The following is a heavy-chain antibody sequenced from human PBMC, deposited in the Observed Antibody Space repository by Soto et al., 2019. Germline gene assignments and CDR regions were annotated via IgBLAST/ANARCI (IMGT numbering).Heavy chain of an antibody. J-gene: IGHJ6*02. Sequence: GGSLRLSCAASGFTFSDYYMSWVRQAPGKGLEWVSYISGTDPYMKYADAVRGRFTISRDNAKNSLYPQMNSLRDDDTAVYYCARGSSVRGMNVWGQGTPVTVSS. D-gene: IGHD6-13*01. CDR1: GFTFSDYY. CDR3: ARGSSVRGMNV. V-gene: IGHV3-11*06. CDR2: ISGTDPYM.